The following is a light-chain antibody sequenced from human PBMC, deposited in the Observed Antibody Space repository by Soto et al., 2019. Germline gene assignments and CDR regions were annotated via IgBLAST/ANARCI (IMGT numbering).Light chain of an antibody. J-gene: IGLJ1*01. CDR2: EDS. CDR1: SSDVGSYNL. Sequence: QSVLTQPASVSGSPGQSIPISCTRTSSDVGSYNLVSWYQQHPGKAPKLIIYEDSKRPSGVSTRFSGSKSGNTASLTISGLQTEDEADYYCCSYADSSTYVFGTGSKVTVL. CDR3: CSYADSSTYV. V-gene: IGLV2-23*01.